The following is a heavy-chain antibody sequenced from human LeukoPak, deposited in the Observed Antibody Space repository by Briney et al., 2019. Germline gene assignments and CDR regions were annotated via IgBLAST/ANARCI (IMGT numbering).Heavy chain of an antibody. CDR1: TSR. V-gene: IGHV1-18*01. J-gene: IGHJ5*01. Sequence: ASVKVSCKATSRISWVRQAPGQGLEWMGWIGTYGGDTYYAQKFQGRITVTTDTSTSTVYMELRNLRPDDTAVYYCARDLWTFYDDSGYNRDFDSWGQGTLVTVSS. CDR2: IGTYGGDT. D-gene: IGHD3-22*01. CDR3: ARDLWTFYDDSGYNRDFDS.